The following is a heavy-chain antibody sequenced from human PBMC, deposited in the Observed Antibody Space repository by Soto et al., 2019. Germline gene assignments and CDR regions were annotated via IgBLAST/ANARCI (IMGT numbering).Heavy chain of an antibody. CDR3: AKESISDYYYYGMDV. V-gene: IGHV3-43*01. Sequence: GGSLRLSCAASGFTFSSYSMHWVRQAPGKGLEWVSYISWDGGSTYYADSVKGRFTISRDNSKNSLYLQMNSLRTEDTALYYCAKESISDYYYYGMDVWGQGTAVTVSS. D-gene: IGHD3-3*01. J-gene: IGHJ6*02. CDR1: GFTFSSYS. CDR2: ISWDGGST.